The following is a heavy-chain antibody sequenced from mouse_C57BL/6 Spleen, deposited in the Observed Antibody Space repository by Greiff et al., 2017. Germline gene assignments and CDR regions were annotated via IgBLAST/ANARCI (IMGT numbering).Heavy chain of an antibody. CDR3: ARYGSSYERYFEV. D-gene: IGHD1-1*01. CDR2: ISSGSSTI. V-gene: IGHV5-17*01. J-gene: IGHJ1*03. Sequence: DVQLQESGGGLVKPGGSLKLSCAASGFPFSDYGMHWVRQAPEKGLEWVAYISSGSSTIYYADTVKGRFTISRDNATNTLFLQMTSLRSEDTAMYYCARYGSSYERYFEVWGTVTTVTVSS. CDR1: GFPFSDYG.